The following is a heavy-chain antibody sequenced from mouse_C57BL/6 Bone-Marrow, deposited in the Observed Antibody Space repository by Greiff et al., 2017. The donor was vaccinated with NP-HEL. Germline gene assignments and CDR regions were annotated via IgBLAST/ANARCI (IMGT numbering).Heavy chain of an antibody. V-gene: IGHV1-64*01. CDR3: ARLTGTRYFDV. J-gene: IGHJ1*03. CDR1: GYTFTSYW. D-gene: IGHD4-1*01. CDR2: IHPNSGST. Sequence: QVQLKQPGAELVKPGASVKLSCKASGYTFTSYWMHWVKQRPGQGLEWIGMIHPNSGSTNYNEKFKSKATLTVDKSSSTAYMQLSSLTSEDAAVYYCARLTGTRYFDVWGTGTTVTVSS.